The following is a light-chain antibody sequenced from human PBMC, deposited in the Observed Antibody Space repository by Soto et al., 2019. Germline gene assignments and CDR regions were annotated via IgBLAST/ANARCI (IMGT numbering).Light chain of an antibody. CDR2: GAS. J-gene: IGKJ5*01. CDR3: QQYNNWPIT. V-gene: IGKV3-15*01. CDR1: QSVSSN. Sequence: EIVMTQSPATLSVSPGERATLSCRASQSVSSNLAWYQQKPGQAPRLLIYGASTRATGIPARFSGSGSGTEFTLTISSLQSVDSVVYSCQQYNNWPITFGQGTRLEIK.